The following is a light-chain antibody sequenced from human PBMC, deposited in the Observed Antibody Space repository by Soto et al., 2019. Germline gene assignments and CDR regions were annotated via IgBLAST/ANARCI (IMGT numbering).Light chain of an antibody. CDR3: RQVLQFHNT. J-gene: IGKJ4*02. Sequence: DIVMTQSPLSLPVTPGEPASISCRSSQSLLHSNGYNYLDWYLQKPGQSPQLLIYLGSNRATRVLDRYRNSGSGTDFTLKFSRVEAEDVGVYYCRQVLQFHNTFGEGTDTEIK. V-gene: IGKV2-28*01. CDR1: QSLLHSNGYNY. CDR2: LGS.